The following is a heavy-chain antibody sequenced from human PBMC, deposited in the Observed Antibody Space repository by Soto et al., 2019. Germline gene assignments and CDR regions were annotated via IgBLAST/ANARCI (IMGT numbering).Heavy chain of an antibody. CDR1: GGSISSGGYY. Sequence: QVQLQESGPGLVKPSQTLSLTCTVSGGSISSGGYYWSWIRQHPGKGLEWIGYIYYSGSTYYNPSLKRRVNISADTSKNQFSLKLSSVTAADTAVYYCAREDGGHFDYWGQGILVTVSS. V-gene: IGHV4-31*03. J-gene: IGHJ4*02. D-gene: IGHD2-15*01. CDR3: AREDGGHFDY. CDR2: IYYSGST.